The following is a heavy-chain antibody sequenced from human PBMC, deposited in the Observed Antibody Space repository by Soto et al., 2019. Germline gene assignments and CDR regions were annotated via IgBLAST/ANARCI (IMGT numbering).Heavy chain of an antibody. CDR3: EKGPRTVTPDQFDY. CDR2: ISGSGGST. CDR1: GFTFTSYA. D-gene: IGHD4-4*01. V-gene: IGHV3-23*01. J-gene: IGHJ4*01. Sequence: PGGSLRLSCAASGFTFTSYAMNWVRQAPGKGLEWVSAISGSGGSTHYADSVKGRFTISRDNSKNTLYLQMNSLRAEDTAVYYCEKGPRTVTPDQFDYWGQGTMVTVSP.